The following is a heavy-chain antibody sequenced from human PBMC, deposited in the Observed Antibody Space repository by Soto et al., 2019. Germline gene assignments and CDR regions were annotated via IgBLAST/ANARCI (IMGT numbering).Heavy chain of an antibody. D-gene: IGHD1-1*01. Sequence: LRLSCAASGFTFSSHAMSWVRQAPGKGLEWVSAISGSGGSTYYEDSVKGRFTISRDNSKNTLYLQMNSLRAEDTAVYYCAKDLKRWPQLGVSVYWGQGTLVTVSS. CDR2: ISGSGGST. V-gene: IGHV3-23*01. J-gene: IGHJ4*02. CDR3: AKDLKRWPQLGVSVY. CDR1: GFTFSSHA.